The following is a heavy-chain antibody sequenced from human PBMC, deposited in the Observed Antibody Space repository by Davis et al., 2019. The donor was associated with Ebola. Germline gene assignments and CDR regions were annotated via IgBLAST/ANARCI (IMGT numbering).Heavy chain of an antibody. V-gene: IGHV3-53*01. CDR1: GFTVSSNY. Sequence: PGGSLRLSCAASGFTVSSNYMSWVRQAPGKGLEWVSVIYSGGSTYYADSVKGRFTISRDNSKNTLYLQMNSLRAEDTAVYYCARVGSGYDLGVWGQGTTVTVSS. J-gene: IGHJ6*02. CDR2: IYSGGST. CDR3: ARVGSGYDLGV. D-gene: IGHD5-12*01.